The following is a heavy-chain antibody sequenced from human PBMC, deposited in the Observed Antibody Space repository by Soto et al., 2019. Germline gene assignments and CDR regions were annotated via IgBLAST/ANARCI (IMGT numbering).Heavy chain of an antibody. D-gene: IGHD3-16*01. Sequence: EVQLLESGGGLVQPGGSLRLSCAASGFTFSSYAMSWVRQAPGKGLEWVSAISGSGGSTYYADSVKGRFTISRDNSKNTLYLQMNSLRAEDTAVYYCAKVTSYLHDAPGRLDPWGQGTLVTVSS. CDR2: ISGSGGST. CDR3: AKVTSYLHDAPGRLDP. CDR1: GFTFSSYA. J-gene: IGHJ5*02. V-gene: IGHV3-23*01.